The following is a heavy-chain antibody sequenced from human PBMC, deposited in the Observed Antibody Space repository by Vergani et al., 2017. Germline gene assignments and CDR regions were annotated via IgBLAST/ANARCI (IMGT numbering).Heavy chain of an antibody. CDR3: AKDQEIYGDYVGFSNDYGGNELDY. CDR2: ISYDGSNK. D-gene: IGHD4-23*01. V-gene: IGHV3-30*18. Sequence: QVQLVESGGGVVQPGRSLRLSCAASGFTFSSYGMHWVRQAPGKGLEWVAVISYDGSNKYYADSVKGRFTISRDNSKNTLYLQMNSLRAEDTAVYYCAKDQEIYGDYVGFSNDYGGNELDYWGQGTLVTVSS. CDR1: GFTFSSYG. J-gene: IGHJ4*02.